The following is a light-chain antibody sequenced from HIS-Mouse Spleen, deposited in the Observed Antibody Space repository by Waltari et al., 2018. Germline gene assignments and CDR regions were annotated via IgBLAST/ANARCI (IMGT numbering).Light chain of an antibody. V-gene: IGLV3-10*01. Sequence: SYELTQPPSVSVSPGQTPRITCSGDALPKKYAYWYQQKSGQAHVLVIYEDSKRPSGIPERFSGSSSGTMATLTISGAQVEDEADYYCYSTDSSGNHRVFGGGTKLTVL. CDR3: YSTDSSGNHRV. J-gene: IGLJ2*01. CDR2: EDS. CDR1: ALPKKY.